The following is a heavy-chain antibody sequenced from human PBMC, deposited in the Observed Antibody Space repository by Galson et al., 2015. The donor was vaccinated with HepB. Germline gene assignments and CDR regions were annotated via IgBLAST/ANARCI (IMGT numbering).Heavy chain of an antibody. CDR3: AKSIHLGRGFDS. Sequence: CAISGDSVSGNSVGWHRIRQSPSRGLEWLGRTYYRSKWSTDYALSVKSRITISPDTSKNQFSLQLNSVTPEDTAVYYCAKSIHLGRGFDSWGQGTLVTGSS. J-gene: IGHJ4*02. CDR2: TYYRSKWST. CDR1: GDSVSGNSVG. D-gene: IGHD7-27*01. V-gene: IGHV6-1*01.